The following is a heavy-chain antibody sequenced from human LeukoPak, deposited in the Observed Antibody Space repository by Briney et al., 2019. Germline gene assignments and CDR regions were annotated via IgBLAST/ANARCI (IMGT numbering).Heavy chain of an antibody. D-gene: IGHD2-2*01. CDR2: IYYSGST. J-gene: IGHJ3*02. CDR3: ARDSGIVVVPAAIPAFDI. V-gene: IGHV4-39*07. Sequence: SETLSLTCTVSGGSISSSSYYWGWIRQPPGKGLEWIGSIYYSGSTYNNPSLKSRVTISVDRSKNQFSLKLSSVTAADTAVYYCARDSGIVVVPAAIPAFDIWGQGTMVTVSS. CDR1: GGSISSSSYY.